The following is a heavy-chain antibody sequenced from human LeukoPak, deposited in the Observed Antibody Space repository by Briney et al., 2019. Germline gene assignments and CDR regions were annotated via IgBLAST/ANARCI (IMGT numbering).Heavy chain of an antibody. CDR3: ARDRGQFGFDP. Sequence: GGSLRLSCAASGFTFSSYGMHWVRQAPGKGLEWVAVIWYDGSNKYYADSVKGRSTISRDNSKNTLYLQMNSLRAEDTAVYYCARDRGQFGFDPWGQGTLVTVSS. CDR2: IWYDGSNK. CDR1: GFTFSSYG. D-gene: IGHD5-24*01. V-gene: IGHV3-33*01. J-gene: IGHJ5*02.